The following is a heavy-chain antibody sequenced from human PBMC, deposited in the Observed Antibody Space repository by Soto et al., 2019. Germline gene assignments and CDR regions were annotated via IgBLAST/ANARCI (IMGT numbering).Heavy chain of an antibody. J-gene: IGHJ5*02. CDR1: GGSMSKFC. D-gene: IGHD4-17*01. V-gene: IGHV4-4*07. Sequence: AETLSLTCRVSGGSMSKFCWSWIRKTSGRGLEWMGRVYATGTSDYNPSLRSRIAMSVDIAKKTFSLRLGSVTAADTGVYYCVRDGSKTLRDCFDPWGQGTLVPVSS. CDR3: VRDGSKTLRDCFDP. CDR2: VYATGTS.